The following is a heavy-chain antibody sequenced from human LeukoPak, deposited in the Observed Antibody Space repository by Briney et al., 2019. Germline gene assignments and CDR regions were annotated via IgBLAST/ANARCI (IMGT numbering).Heavy chain of an antibody. V-gene: IGHV3-20*04. J-gene: IGHJ3*02. Sequence: PGGSLRLSRAASGFTFDDYGMSWVRQAPGKGLEWVSGINWNGGSTGYADSVKGRFTISRDNAKNSLYLQMNSLRAEDTALYYCAGAITMSSGFAFDIWGQGTMVTVSS. CDR2: INWNGGST. D-gene: IGHD3-10*02. CDR3: AGAITMSSGFAFDI. CDR1: GFTFDDYG.